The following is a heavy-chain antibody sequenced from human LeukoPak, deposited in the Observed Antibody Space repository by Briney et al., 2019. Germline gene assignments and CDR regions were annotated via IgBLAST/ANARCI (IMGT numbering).Heavy chain of an antibody. CDR1: GGTFSSYG. V-gene: IGHV1-69*01. Sequence: SVKVSCKASGGTFSSYGISWVRQAPGQGLEWMGGIIPIFGTANYAQKFQGRVTITADESTSTAYMELSSLRSEDTAVYYCASGQVDCSGGSCYIIDYWGQGTLVTVSS. CDR2: IIPIFGTA. D-gene: IGHD2-15*01. J-gene: IGHJ4*02. CDR3: ASGQVDCSGGSCYIIDY.